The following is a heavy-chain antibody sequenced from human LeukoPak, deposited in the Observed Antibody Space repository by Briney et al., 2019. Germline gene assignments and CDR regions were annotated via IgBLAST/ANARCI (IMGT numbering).Heavy chain of an antibody. CDR3: ARDRYYSKGFYY. D-gene: IGHD4-11*01. J-gene: IGHJ4*02. CDR2: IDSTSRYI. Sequence: GESLRLFRSASGFTMSRFPFGSYTMNWVRQAPGKGLEWLASIDSTSRYIYYTDSVKGRFTICKDNANSSLHLQMNSLRPEDTAVYYCARDRYYSKGFYYWGQGTLVTVSS. CDR1: GFTMSRFPFGSYT. V-gene: IGHV3-21*01.